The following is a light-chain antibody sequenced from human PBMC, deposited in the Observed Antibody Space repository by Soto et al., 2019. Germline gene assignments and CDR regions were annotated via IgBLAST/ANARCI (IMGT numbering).Light chain of an antibody. CDR3: QQYYNTPHT. Sequence: DIVMTQSPDSLAVSLGERATIDCKSSQSVLFRSDNNNYLAWYQHKPGQPPKLLIYWASIRESVVPERFSGSGSGTDFTLTISSLQAEDVAVYYCQQYYNTPHTFGGGTKVEIK. CDR2: WAS. CDR1: QSVLFRSDNNNY. V-gene: IGKV4-1*01. J-gene: IGKJ4*01.